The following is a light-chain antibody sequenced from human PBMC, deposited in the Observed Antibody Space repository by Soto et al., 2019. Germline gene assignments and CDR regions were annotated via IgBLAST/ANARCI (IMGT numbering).Light chain of an antibody. CDR3: QKYDTDPQT. CDR1: QGSIDY. CDR2: AAS. Sequence: DIQMTQSPSSLSASVGDTVTITCRSSQGSIDYLAWYQQRPGKVPKLLIYAASTLQTGVPSRVSGSGAGTDFSLTISSLQSEDVATYYFQKYDTDPQTFGQGTRVEIK. V-gene: IGKV1-27*01. J-gene: IGKJ1*01.